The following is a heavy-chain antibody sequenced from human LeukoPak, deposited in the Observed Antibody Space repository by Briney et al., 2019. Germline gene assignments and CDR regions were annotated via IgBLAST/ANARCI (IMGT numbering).Heavy chain of an antibody. CDR1: GGSISSSCYY. CDR2: IHYSGST. CDR3: ARAHKDCIRSTCYAPPGY. V-gene: IGHV4-39*01. Sequence: PSETLSLTCTVSGGSISSSCYYWGWIRQPPGKGLEWIGTIHYSGSTNYTPSLKSRVTMPVDTSKNQFSLKLISVAAADTAVYYCARAHKDCIRSTCYAPPGYWGQGTPVTVSS. D-gene: IGHD2-2*01. J-gene: IGHJ4*02.